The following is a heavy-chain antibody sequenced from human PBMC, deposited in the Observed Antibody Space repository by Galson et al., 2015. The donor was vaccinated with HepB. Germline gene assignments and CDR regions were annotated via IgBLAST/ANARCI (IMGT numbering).Heavy chain of an antibody. CDR2: ISAYNGNT. V-gene: IGHV1-18*01. CDR1: GYTFTSYG. Sequence: SVKVSCKASGYTFTSYGISWVRQAPGQGLEWMGWISAYNGNTNYAQKLQGRVTMTTDTSTSTAYMELRSLRSDDTAVYYCARGRGCGGDCYFAPNVPDDAFDIWGQGTMVTVSS. CDR3: ARGRGCGGDCYFAPNVPDDAFDI. J-gene: IGHJ3*02. D-gene: IGHD2-21*02.